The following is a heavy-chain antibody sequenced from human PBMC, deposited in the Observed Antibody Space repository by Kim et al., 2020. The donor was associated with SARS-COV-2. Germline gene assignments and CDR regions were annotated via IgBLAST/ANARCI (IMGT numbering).Heavy chain of an antibody. CDR2: ISWSSGTI. CDR3: AKDRRSYCAVCCALDY. CDR1: GFSFDDYY. V-gene: IGHV3-9*01. J-gene: IGHJ4*01. Sequence: GGSLRLSCAASGFSFDDYYMHWIRQAPGKGLEWVSYISWSSGTIGYADSVKGRFTISRDNANNSLFLQMKSLRAEDTALYFCAKDRRSYCAVCCALDYWG. D-gene: IGHD2-21*01.